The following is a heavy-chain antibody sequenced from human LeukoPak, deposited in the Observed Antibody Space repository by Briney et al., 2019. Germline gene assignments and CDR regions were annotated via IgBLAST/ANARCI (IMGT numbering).Heavy chain of an antibody. CDR2: IYNTGRT. D-gene: IGHD6-6*01. Sequence: SETLSLTCSVSGGSITNYYWSWIRQPPGKGLEWIGFIYNTGRTNYNPSLQSRVTMSIDTSKNQFSLKLSSVTAADTAVYYCAAAARPGEEVWFWGQGTLVTVSS. CDR1: GGSITNYY. J-gene: IGHJ4*02. CDR3: AAAARPGEEVWF. V-gene: IGHV4-59*12.